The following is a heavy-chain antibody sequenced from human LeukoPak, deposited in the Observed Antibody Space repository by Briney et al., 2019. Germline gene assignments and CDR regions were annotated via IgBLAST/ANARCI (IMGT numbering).Heavy chain of an antibody. CDR3: ARDHGYYGSGSNWFDP. CDR1: GFTFSSYW. J-gene: IGHJ5*02. CDR2: IKQDGSEK. Sequence: GGSLRLSCAASGFTFSSYWMSWVRQAPGKGLVWVANIKQDGSEKYYVDSVKGRFTISRDNAKNSLYLQMNSLRAEDTAVYYCARDHGYYGSGSNWFDPWGQGTLVTVSS. D-gene: IGHD3-10*01. V-gene: IGHV3-7*01.